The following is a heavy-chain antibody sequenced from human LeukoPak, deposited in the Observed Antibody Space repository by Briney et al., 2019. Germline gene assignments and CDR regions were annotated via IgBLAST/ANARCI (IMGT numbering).Heavy chain of an antibody. CDR3: ARVRVHSSGWYWY. J-gene: IGHJ4*02. V-gene: IGHV1-2*02. CDR1: GYTFTSYY. Sequence: ASVKVSCKASGYTFTSYYMHWVRQAPGQGLEWMGWINPNSGGTNYAQKFQGRVTMTRDTSISTAYMELSRLRSDDTAVYYCARVRVHSSGWYWYWGQGTLVTVSS. D-gene: IGHD6-19*01. CDR2: INPNSGGT.